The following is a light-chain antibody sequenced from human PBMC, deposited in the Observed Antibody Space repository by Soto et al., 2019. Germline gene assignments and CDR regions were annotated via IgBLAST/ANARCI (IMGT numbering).Light chain of an antibody. V-gene: IGLV2-14*01. CDR2: EVS. CDR3: LSYTSSYTVV. CDR1: SSDVGTQNY. J-gene: IGLJ2*01. Sequence: QSVLTQPASVSGSPGQSITISCTGSSSDVGTQNYVSWYQQHPDKAPKLMIYEVSDRPSGVSNRFSGSKSGNTASLTISGVQAEDEADYYRLSYTSSYTVVFGGGTKLTVL.